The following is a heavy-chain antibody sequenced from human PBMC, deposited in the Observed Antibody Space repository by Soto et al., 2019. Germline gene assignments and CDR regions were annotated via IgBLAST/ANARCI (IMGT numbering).Heavy chain of an antibody. J-gene: IGHJ4*02. CDR1: GGTFSSYA. CDR2: IIPIFGTA. D-gene: IGHD1-7*01. V-gene: IGHV1-69*13. Sequence: VASVKVSCKASGGTFSSYAISWVRQAPGQGLEWMGGIIPIFGTANYAQKFQGRVTITADESTSTAYMELSSLRSEDTAVYYCARLWNYYYDYWGQGTLVTVSS. CDR3: ARLWNYYYDY.